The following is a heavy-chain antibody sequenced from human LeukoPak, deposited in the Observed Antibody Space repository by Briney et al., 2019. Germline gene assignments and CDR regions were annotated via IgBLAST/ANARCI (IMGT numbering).Heavy chain of an antibody. J-gene: IGHJ4*03. CDR3: ARVKWYDSSGFYRYFDY. D-gene: IGHD3-22*01. Sequence: GGSLRLSCAASGFTFSSYWMSWVRQAPGKGLEWVANIKQDGSEKNYVDSVKGRFTISRDNAKNSLYLQMDSLRAEDTAVYYCARVKWYDSSGFYRYFDYWGQGTLVTVSS. V-gene: IGHV3-7*01. CDR1: GFTFSSYW. CDR2: IKQDGSEK.